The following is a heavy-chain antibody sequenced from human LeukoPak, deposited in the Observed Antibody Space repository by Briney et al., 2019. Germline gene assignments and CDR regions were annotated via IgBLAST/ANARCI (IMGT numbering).Heavy chain of an antibody. V-gene: IGHV4-34*01. J-gene: IGHJ3*02. CDR2: INHSGST. CDR3: ARSDYHNSGSHTVFDAFDI. D-gene: IGHD3-10*01. Sequence: PSETLSLTCAVYGGSFSGYYWSWIRQPPGKGLEWIGEINHSGSTNYNPSLKSQVTISVDKSKNQFSLKLSFVTAADTAMYYCARSDYHNSGSHTVFDAFDIWGQGTRVTVSS. CDR1: GGSFSGYY.